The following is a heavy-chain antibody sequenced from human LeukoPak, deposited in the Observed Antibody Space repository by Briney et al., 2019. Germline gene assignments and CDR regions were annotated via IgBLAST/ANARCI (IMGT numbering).Heavy chain of an antibody. V-gene: IGHV4-31*03. D-gene: IGHD3-22*01. CDR2: IYYSGTT. CDR3: ARADYYGSSAYPY. Sequence: NPSETLFLTCTVSGGSISSGNYYWSWIRQHPGKGLEWIGYIYYSGTTFYNPSLKSRVTISIDTSKNQFSLKLTSVTAADTAVYYCARADYYGSSAYPYWGQGTLVTVSS. J-gene: IGHJ4*02. CDR1: GGSISSGNYY.